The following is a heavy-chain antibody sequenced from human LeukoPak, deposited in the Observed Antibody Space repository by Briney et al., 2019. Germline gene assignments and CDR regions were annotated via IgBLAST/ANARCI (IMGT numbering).Heavy chain of an antibody. CDR2: ISWNSGSI. CDR1: GFTFDDYA. V-gene: IGHV3-9*01. Sequence: GGSLRLSCAASGFTFDDYAMHWVRQAPGKGLEWVSGISWNSGSIGYADSVKGRFTISRDKAKNSLYLLMNSLRAEDTAVYYCAREIVGAHTESDHWGQGTLVTVSS. D-gene: IGHD1-26*01. J-gene: IGHJ4*02. CDR3: AREIVGAHTESDH.